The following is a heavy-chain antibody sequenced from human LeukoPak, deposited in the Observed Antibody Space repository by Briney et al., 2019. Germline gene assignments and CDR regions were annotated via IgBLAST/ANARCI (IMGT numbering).Heavy chain of an antibody. CDR1: GGSFSGYY. V-gene: IGHV4-34*01. CDR3: AREGVGDLPR. CDR2: INHSGST. D-gene: IGHD3-10*01. Sequence: SETLSLTCAVSGGSFSGYYWSWIRQPPGKGLEWIGEINHSGSTNYNPSLKSRVTISVDTSKNQFSLKLSSVTAADTAVYYCAREGVGDLPRWGQGTLVTVSS. J-gene: IGHJ4*02.